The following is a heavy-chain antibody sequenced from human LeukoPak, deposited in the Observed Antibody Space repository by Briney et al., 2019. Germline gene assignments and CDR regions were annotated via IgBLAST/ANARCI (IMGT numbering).Heavy chain of an antibody. CDR3: ARRYYDSSGYYSFDY. Sequence: GASVKVSCKASGGTFSSYAISWVRQAPGQGLEWMGRIIPILGIANYAQKFQGRVTITADKSTSTAYMELSSLRSEDTAVYYCARRYYDSSGYYSFDYWGQGTLVTVSS. CDR1: GGTFSSYA. D-gene: IGHD3-22*01. J-gene: IGHJ4*02. CDR2: IIPILGIA. V-gene: IGHV1-69*04.